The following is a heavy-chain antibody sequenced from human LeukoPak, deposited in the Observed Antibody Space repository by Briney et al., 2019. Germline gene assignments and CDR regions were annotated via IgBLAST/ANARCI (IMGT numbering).Heavy chain of an antibody. CDR1: GYTFTSYY. V-gene: IGHV1-46*01. CDR2: INPSGGST. D-gene: IGHD1-20*01. CDR3: ARVSITGTKPHHGHKYYYYYGMDV. Sequence: GASVKVSCKASGYTFTSYYMHWVRQAPGQGLEWMGIINPSGGSTSYAQKFQGRVTMTRDTSTSTVYMELSSLRSDDTAVYYCARVSITGTKPHHGHKYYYYYGMDVWGQGTTVTVSS. J-gene: IGHJ6*02.